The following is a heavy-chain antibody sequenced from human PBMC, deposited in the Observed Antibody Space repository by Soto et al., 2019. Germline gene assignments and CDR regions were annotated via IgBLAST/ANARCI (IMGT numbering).Heavy chain of an antibody. CDR3: ARESEAYGRWFGELLPLYAFDI. J-gene: IGHJ3*02. CDR2: IYYSGSN. D-gene: IGHD3-10*01. CDR1: GGSISSGGYY. Sequence: QVQLQESGPGLVKPSQTLSLTCTVSGGSISSGGYYWSWIRQHPGKGLEWIGYIYYSGSNYYNPSLNSRVIISVDTSKTQFSPKLSSVTAADTAVYYCARESEAYGRWFGELLPLYAFDIWGQGTMVTVSS. V-gene: IGHV4-31*03.